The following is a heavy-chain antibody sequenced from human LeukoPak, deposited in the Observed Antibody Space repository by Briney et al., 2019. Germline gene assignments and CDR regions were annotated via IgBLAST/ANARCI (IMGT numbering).Heavy chain of an antibody. Sequence: PGGSLRLSCAASGFTFSSYGMHWVHQAPGKGLEWVAFIRYDGSNKYYADSVKGRFTISRDNSKNTLYLQMNSLRAEDTAVYYCAKGGGYSSGYYDAFDIWGQGTMVTVSS. CDR1: GFTFSSYG. CDR3: AKGGGYSSGYYDAFDI. D-gene: IGHD3-22*01. J-gene: IGHJ3*02. V-gene: IGHV3-30*02. CDR2: IRYDGSNK.